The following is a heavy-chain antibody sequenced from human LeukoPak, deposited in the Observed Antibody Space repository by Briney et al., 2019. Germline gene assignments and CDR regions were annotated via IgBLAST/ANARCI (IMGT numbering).Heavy chain of an antibody. D-gene: IGHD3-10*01. V-gene: IGHV2-70*11. CDR2: IDWDDDK. J-gene: IGHJ4*02. CDR1: GSSLSTSGMC. Sequence: SGPTLVNPTETLTLTCTFSGSSLSTSGMCVSWIRQPPGKALEWLARIDWDDDKYYSTSLKTRLTISKDTSKNQVVLTMTNMDPVDTATYYCARSLAMVREMTNFDYWGQGALVTVSS. CDR3: ARSLAMVREMTNFDY.